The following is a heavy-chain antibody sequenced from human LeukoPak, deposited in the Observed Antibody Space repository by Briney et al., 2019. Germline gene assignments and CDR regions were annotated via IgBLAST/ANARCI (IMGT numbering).Heavy chain of an antibody. J-gene: IGHJ4*02. CDR3: ARVQGWLRPVDY. CDR2: ISSSSSYI. D-gene: IGHD5-12*01. Sequence: GGSLRLSCAASGFTFSSYSMNWVRQAPGKGLEWVSSISSSSSYIYYADSVKGRFTISRDSAKNSLYLQMNSLRAEDTAVYYCARVQGWLRPVDYWGQGTLVTVSS. V-gene: IGHV3-21*01. CDR1: GFTFSSYS.